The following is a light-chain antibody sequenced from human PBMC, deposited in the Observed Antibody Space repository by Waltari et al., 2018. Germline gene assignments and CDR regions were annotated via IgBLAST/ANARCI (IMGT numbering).Light chain of an antibody. CDR3: SSYAGSNNLV. V-gene: IGLV2-8*01. Sequence: QSALTQPPSASGSPGQSVTISCTGTSSDVGVYNYVSWYHHHPGKAPKLMIYEVSKRPSGVPDRFSGSKSGNTASLTVSGLQAEDEADYYCSSYAGSNNLVFGGGTKLTVL. J-gene: IGLJ2*01. CDR1: SSDVGVYNY. CDR2: EVS.